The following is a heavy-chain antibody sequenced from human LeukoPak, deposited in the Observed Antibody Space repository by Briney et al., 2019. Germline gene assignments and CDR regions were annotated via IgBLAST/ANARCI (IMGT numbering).Heavy chain of an antibody. D-gene: IGHD4-11*01. J-gene: IGHJ4*02. Sequence: ASVKVSCKTSGYTFTSHGISWLRQAPGQGLEWTGWIRPSNGDTKYAEKVQGRLSMTTDTYTTTAYMELRSLRSDDTAVYYCARDWPTVIADYWGQGTLVTVSS. CDR1: GYTFTSHG. CDR3: ARDWPTVIADY. CDR2: IRPSNGDT. V-gene: IGHV1-18*01.